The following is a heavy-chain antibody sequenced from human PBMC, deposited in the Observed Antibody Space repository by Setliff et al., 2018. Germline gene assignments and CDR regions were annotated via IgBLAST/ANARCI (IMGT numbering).Heavy chain of an antibody. CDR1: GYTFTSSG. CDR2: TIPIFGTT. V-gene: IGHV1-69*05. Sequence: SVKVSCKASGYTFTSSGISWVRQAPGQGLEWMGGTIPIFGTTDYAQKFQGRVTITTDESTSTAYMELSSLRSEDTAVYYCVREGVDSRSSTDYRYYMDVWGQGTMVTVSS. D-gene: IGHD3-22*01. CDR3: VREGVDSRSSTDYRYYMDV. J-gene: IGHJ6*03.